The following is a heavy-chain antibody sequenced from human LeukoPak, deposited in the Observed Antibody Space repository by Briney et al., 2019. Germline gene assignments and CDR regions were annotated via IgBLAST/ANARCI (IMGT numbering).Heavy chain of an antibody. CDR1: GFTFSAYG. V-gene: IGHV3-30*02. CDR3: AKVGGIAAAGFDN. D-gene: IGHD6-13*01. CDR2: IRYDGSNK. J-gene: IGHJ4*02. Sequence: PGGSLRLSCAASGFTFSAYGMHWVRQAPGKGLEWVAVIRYDGSNKYYADSVKGRFTISRDNSKNTVYLQMNSLRTEDTAVYYCAKVGGIAAAGFDNWGQGTPVTVSS.